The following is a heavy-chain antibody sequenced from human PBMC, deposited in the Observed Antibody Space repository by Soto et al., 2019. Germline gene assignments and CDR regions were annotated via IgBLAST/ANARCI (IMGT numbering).Heavy chain of an antibody. D-gene: IGHD3-3*01. Sequence: GGSLRLSCAASGFTFSSCAMSWVRQAPGKGLEWVSAISGSGGSTYYADSVKGRFTISRDNSKNTLYLQMNSLRAEDTAVYYCAKDRVEQYYDFWSGTVYYYGMDVWGQGTTVTVSS. CDR2: ISGSGGST. J-gene: IGHJ6*02. CDR3: AKDRVEQYYDFWSGTVYYYGMDV. CDR1: GFTFSSCA. V-gene: IGHV3-23*01.